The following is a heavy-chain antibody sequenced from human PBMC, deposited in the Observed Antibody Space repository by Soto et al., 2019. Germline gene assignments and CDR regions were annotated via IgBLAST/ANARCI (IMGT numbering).Heavy chain of an antibody. CDR2: IYYSGST. V-gene: IGHV4-31*03. D-gene: IGHD6-19*01. Sequence: PSETLSLTCTVSGGSISSGGYYWSWIRQHPGKGLEWIGYIYYSGSTYYNPSLKSRVTISVDTPKNQFSLKLSSVTAADTAVYYCARAIYSSGWYRNDYFDYWGQGTLVTVSS. CDR1: GGSISSGGYY. CDR3: ARAIYSSGWYRNDYFDY. J-gene: IGHJ4*02.